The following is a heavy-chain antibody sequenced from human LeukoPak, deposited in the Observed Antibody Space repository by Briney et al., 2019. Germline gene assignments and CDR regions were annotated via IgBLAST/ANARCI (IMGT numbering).Heavy chain of an antibody. CDR2: INHSGST. D-gene: IGHD3-22*01. Sequence: KPSETLSLTCAVYGGSFSGYYWSWIRQPPGKGLEWIGEINHSGSTNYNPSLKSRVTISVDTSKNQFSLKLSSVTAADTAVYYCAHYYYDSSGYSIGFDYWGQGTLVTVSS. CDR1: GGSFSGYY. J-gene: IGHJ4*02. V-gene: IGHV4-34*01. CDR3: AHYYYDSSGYSIGFDY.